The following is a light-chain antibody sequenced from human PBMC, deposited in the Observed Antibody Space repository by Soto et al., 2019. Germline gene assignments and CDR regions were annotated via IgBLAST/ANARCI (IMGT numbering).Light chain of an antibody. CDR3: QQFNSYPLT. CDR1: QVISSY. V-gene: IGKV1-9*01. J-gene: IGKJ1*01. CDR2: AAS. Sequence: DIPLTQSPSFLSASVGDRVTITCRASQVISSYLAWFQQKPGKAPKLLIFAASTLQTGVPSRFSGSGSGTEFTLTISSVQPEDFATYYCQQFNSYPLTFGQGTRVEIK.